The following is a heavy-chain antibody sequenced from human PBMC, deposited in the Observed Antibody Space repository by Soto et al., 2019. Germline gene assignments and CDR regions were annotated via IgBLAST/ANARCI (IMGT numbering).Heavy chain of an antibody. V-gene: IGHV4-30-4*01. J-gene: IGHJ5*02. CDR1: GGSISSGDCY. Sequence: QVQLQESGPGLVKPSQTLSLTCTVSGGSISSGDCYWSWIRKPPGKGLEWIGHIYYSRSTYYNPSLKRRVTISIDTSKNQFSLKLTSVTAADPAVYDCVRATPGDIEAAGTWFDPCCQGTLVTVAS. CDR3: VRATPGDIEAAGTWFDP. D-gene: IGHD6-13*01. CDR2: IYYSRST.